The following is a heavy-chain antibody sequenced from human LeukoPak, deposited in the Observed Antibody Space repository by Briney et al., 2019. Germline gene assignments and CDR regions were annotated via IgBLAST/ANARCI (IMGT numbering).Heavy chain of an antibody. CDR1: GGSFSGYY. D-gene: IGHD6-13*01. V-gene: IGHV4-34*01. CDR3: ARARSIAATYDFDY. CDR2: INHSGST. Sequence: SETLSLTCAVYGGSFSGYYWNWIRQTPGKGLEWIGEINHSGSTNYNPSLKSRVTISVDTSKNQFSLKLSSVTAADTAVYYCARARSIAATYDFDYWGQGTLVTVSS. J-gene: IGHJ4*02.